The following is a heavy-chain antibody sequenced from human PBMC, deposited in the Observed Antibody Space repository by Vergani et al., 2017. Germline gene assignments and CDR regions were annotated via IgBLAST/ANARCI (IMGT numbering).Heavy chain of an antibody. D-gene: IGHD3-3*01. CDR1: GGSFSGYY. J-gene: IGHJ4*02. V-gene: IGHV4-34*01. Sequence: QVQLQQWGAGLLKPSETLSLTCAVYGGSFSGYYWRWIRQPPGKGLEWIGEINHSGSTNYNPSLKSRVTISVETSKNQFSLRRVSVTAADTAVYYFASCMGTICEVVRGYYFDCWGQGTLVTVSS. CDR2: INHSGST. CDR3: ASCMGTICEVVRGYYFDC.